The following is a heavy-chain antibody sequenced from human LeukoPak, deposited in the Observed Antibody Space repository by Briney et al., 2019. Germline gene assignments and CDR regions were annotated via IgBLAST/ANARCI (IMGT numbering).Heavy chain of an antibody. V-gene: IGHV3-7*01. CDR1: GFTLIYFW. CDR2: MNQDGREK. D-gene: IGHD3-10*01. Sequence: GGSQSLSCVASGFTLIYFWMSWVRHAPRNRLGWVANMNQDGREKYYVDSVKGRFTISRDNAKNSLSLQMNSLRAEDTAVYYCARDWAHFGYWGQGTLVTVSS. CDR3: ARDWAHFGY. J-gene: IGHJ4*02.